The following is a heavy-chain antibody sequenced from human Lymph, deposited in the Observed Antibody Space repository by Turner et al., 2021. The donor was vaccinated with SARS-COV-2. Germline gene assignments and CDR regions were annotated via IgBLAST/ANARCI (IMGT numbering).Heavy chain of an antibody. CDR1: GGSFSGYY. CDR2: INHSVST. CDR3: ARGGVDTAMVRYYYYGMDV. J-gene: IGHJ6*02. Sequence: QLQLQQWGAGLLKPSETLSLTCAVYGGSFSGYYWSWIRQPPGTGLEWIGEINHSVSTNYNPSLKSRVTISVDTSKNQFSLKLSAVTAADTAVYYCARGGVDTAMVRYYYYGMDVWGQGTTVTVSS. D-gene: IGHD5-18*01. V-gene: IGHV4-34*01.